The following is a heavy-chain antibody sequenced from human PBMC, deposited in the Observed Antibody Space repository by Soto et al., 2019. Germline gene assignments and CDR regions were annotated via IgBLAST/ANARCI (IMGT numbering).Heavy chain of an antibody. V-gene: IGHV3-23*01. CDR1: GFRISNYG. CDR3: ARFDYDESNYPPRGYFDL. J-gene: IGHJ2*01. Sequence: EVQLLESGGGLVQLGGSRRLSCADSGFRISNYGLNWVRQAPGKGLERVSVISRSGDFGFYADSVKGRFTISRDNSNNTLVLQMNSLRVEDTAIYYCARFDYDESNYPPRGYFDLWGRGTLVTVSS. D-gene: IGHD3-22*01. CDR2: ISRSGDFG.